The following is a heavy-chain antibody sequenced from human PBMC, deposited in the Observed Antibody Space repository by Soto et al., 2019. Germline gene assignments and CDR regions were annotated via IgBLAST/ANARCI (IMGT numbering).Heavy chain of an antibody. D-gene: IGHD1-26*01. J-gene: IGHJ4*02. CDR1: GFTFTISA. CDR3: AADPSSGSYVHLDY. CDR2: IVVGSGNT. V-gene: IGHV1-58*01. Sequence: GASVKVSCKASGFTFTISAVHWVRQARGQRLEWIGWIVVGSGNTNYAQKFQERVTITRDMSTSTAYMELSSLRSEDTAVYYCAADPSSGSYVHLDYWGQGTLVTVSS.